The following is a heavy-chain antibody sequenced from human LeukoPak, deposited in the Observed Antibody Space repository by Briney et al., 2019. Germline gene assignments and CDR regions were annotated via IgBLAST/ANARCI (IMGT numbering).Heavy chain of an antibody. CDR3: ARRRITIFGVVQNWFDP. Sequence: SETLSLTCAVYGGSFSGYYWSWIRQPPGKGLEWIGEINHSGSTNYNPSLKSRVTISVDTSKNQFSLKLSSVTAAGTAVYYCARRRITIFGVVQNWFDPWGQGTLVTVSS. CDR2: INHSGST. CDR1: GGSFSGYY. D-gene: IGHD3-3*01. V-gene: IGHV4-34*01. J-gene: IGHJ5*02.